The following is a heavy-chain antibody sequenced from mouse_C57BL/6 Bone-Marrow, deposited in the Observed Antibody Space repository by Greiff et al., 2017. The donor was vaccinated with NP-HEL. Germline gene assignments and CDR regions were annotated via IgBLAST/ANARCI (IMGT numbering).Heavy chain of an antibody. CDR3: TRGSYYGSSYGFAY. D-gene: IGHD1-1*01. CDR1: GYTFTSYW. J-gene: IGHJ3*01. CDR2: IYPGNSDT. V-gene: IGHV1-5*01. Sequence: EVQLVESGTVLARPGASVKMSCKTSGYTFTSYWMHWVKQRPGQGLEWIGAIYPGNSDTSYNQKFKGKAKLNAVKSASTAYMELSSLTNEDSAVYYCTRGSYYGSSYGFAYWGQGTLVTVSA.